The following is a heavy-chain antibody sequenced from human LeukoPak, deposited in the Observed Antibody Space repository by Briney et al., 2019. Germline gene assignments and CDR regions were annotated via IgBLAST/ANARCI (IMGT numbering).Heavy chain of an antibody. D-gene: IGHD3-10*01. CDR3: ARIRGAYYGSGSYWFDY. V-gene: IGHV4-34*01. CDR2: INHSGST. CDR1: GGSFSGYY. Sequence: SETLSLTCAVYGGSFSGYYWSWIRQPPGKGLEWIGEINHSGSTNYNPSLKSRVTISVDTSKNQFSLKLSSVTAADTAVYYCARIRGAYYGSGSYWFDYWGQGTLVTVSS. J-gene: IGHJ4*02.